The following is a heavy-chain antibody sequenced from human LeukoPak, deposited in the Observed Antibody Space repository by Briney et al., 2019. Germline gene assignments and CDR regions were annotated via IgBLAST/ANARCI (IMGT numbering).Heavy chain of an antibody. D-gene: IGHD6-13*01. CDR3: ASPLSSNWYNY. CDR1: GFTFSRYA. V-gene: IGHV3-23*01. J-gene: IGHJ4*02. Sequence: GGSLRLSCAASGFTFSRYAMSWVRQAPGMGLEWVSAISKSGDHTYYADSVKGRFTISRDNSKDTLYLRMNSLRAEDTALYYCASPLSSNWYNYWGQGTLVTVPS. CDR2: ISKSGDHT.